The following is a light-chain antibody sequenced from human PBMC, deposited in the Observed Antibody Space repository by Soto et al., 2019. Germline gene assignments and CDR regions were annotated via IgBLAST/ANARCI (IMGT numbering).Light chain of an antibody. CDR1: QSVSTTY. J-gene: IGKJ1*01. Sequence: EVVLTQSPGTLSLSPGERATLSCRANQSVSTTYLAWYQQTPGQAPRLLIYGASTRATGIPDRFSGSGSETDFTLTISRLEPEDSAVYYCQEYGFSRTFGQGTKVEIK. CDR2: GAS. V-gene: IGKV3-20*01. CDR3: QEYGFSRT.